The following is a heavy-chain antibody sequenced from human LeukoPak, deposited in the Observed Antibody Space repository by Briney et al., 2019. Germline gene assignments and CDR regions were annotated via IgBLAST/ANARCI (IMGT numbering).Heavy chain of an antibody. V-gene: IGHV4-39*01. D-gene: IGHD6-19*01. Sequence: PSETLSITCTVSGGSISTSIYYWGWIRHPPGKGLEWTGGIFYSGRTYYYPSLKSRVSIFVDTSYNQQFSLKVSSVTAADTAVYYCARHGSGWYDFDYWGQGTLVSLSS. CDR1: GGSISTSIYY. J-gene: IGHJ4*02. CDR2: IFYSGRT. CDR3: ARHGSGWYDFDY.